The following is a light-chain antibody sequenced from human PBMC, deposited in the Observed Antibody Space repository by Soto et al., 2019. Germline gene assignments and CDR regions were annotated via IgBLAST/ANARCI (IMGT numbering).Light chain of an antibody. V-gene: IGKV3-20*01. J-gene: IGKJ4*02. CDR2: GAS. CDR1: QSVSSSY. Sequence: EIVLTQSPGTLSLSPGERATLSCRASQSVSSSYLAWYQQKPGQAPRLLIYGASSRATGIPDRFSGSGSGTDFPLTISSLQPEDFAGYYCHQHGSSPLTFGGGTKVEIK. CDR3: HQHGSSPLT.